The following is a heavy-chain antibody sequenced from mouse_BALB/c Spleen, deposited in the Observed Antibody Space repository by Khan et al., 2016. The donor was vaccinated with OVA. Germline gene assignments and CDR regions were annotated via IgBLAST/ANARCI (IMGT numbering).Heavy chain of an antibody. D-gene: IGHD2-3*01. CDR3: VRDDDYSLFAY. V-gene: IGHV1S137*01. J-gene: IGHJ3*01. Sequence: QVQLKQSGPELVRPGVSVKISCKGPDYTFTDYPMHWVRQSPVKSLAWIGAVSTYYGNTNYNQKFKGKAIMTVDKSSSTVYMELARLTSEDSAIYYYVRDDDYSLFAYWGQGTLVTVSA. CDR1: DYTFTDYP. CDR2: VSTYYGNT.